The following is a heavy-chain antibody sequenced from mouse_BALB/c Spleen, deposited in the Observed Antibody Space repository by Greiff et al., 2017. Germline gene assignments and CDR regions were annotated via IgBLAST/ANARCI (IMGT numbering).Heavy chain of an antibody. Sequence: EVQVVESGGGLVQPGGSLKLSCAASGFTFSSYTMSWVRQTPEKRLEWVAYISNGGGSTYYPDTVKGRFTISRDNAKSTLYLQMSSLKSEDTAMYYCARGPQTSMDYWGQGTSVTVSS. V-gene: IGHV5-12-2*01. J-gene: IGHJ4*01. CDR3: ARGPQTSMDY. CDR2: ISNGGGST. CDR1: GFTFSSYT.